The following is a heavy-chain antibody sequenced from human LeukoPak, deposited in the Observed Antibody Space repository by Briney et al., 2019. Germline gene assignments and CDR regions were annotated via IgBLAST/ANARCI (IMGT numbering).Heavy chain of an antibody. J-gene: IGHJ4*02. D-gene: IGHD2-21*02. CDR2: INPHSGGT. V-gene: IGHV1-2*02. Sequence: ASVKVSCKASGFTFTGYYIHWVRQAPGQGLEWMGYINPHSGGTNSPQKFQGRVTMTTDTSISAAYMELSSLIYDDTAMYYCVREGNELLSKNFDYWGQGTLVTVSS. CDR1: GFTFTGYY. CDR3: VREGNELLSKNFDY.